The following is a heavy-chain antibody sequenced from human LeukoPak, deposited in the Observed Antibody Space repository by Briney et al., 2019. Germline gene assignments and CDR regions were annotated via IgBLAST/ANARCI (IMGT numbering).Heavy chain of an antibody. CDR1: GGSISSSNW. J-gene: IGHJ4*02. CDR2: IYHSGST. CDR3: ARSYDILTPTLGY. Sequence: PSGTLSLTCAVSGGSISSSNWWSCVRPPPGNGLEWIGEIYHSGSTNYNPSLKSRVTISVDKSKNQFSLKLSSVTAADTAVYYCARSYDILTPTLGYWGQGTLVTVSS. V-gene: IGHV4-4*02. D-gene: IGHD3-9*01.